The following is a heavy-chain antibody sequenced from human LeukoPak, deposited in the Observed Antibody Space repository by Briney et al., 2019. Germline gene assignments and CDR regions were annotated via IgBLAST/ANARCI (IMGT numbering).Heavy chain of an antibody. V-gene: IGHV4-34*01. D-gene: IGHD6-13*01. CDR3: ARRRPRYSSPNWFDP. Sequence: PSETLSLTCAVYGGSFSGYYWSWIRQPPGKGLEWIGEINHSGSTNYNPSLKSRVTISVDTSKNQFSLKLSSVTAADTAVYYCARRRPRYSSPNWFDPWGQGTLVTVSS. CDR2: INHSGST. CDR1: GGSFSGYY. J-gene: IGHJ5*02.